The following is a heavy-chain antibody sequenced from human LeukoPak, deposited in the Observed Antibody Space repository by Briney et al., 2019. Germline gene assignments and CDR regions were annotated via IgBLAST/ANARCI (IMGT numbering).Heavy chain of an antibody. J-gene: IGHJ4*02. CDR1: GGSISSGGYS. CDR3: ARAVKDYYDSSGYSQTFDY. CDR2: IYHSGST. V-gene: IGHV4-30-2*01. D-gene: IGHD3-22*01. Sequence: PSQTLSLTCAVSGGSISSGGYSWSWIRQPPGKGLVWIGYIYHSGSTYYNPSLKSRVTISVDRSKNQFSLKLSSVTAADTAVYYCARAVKDYYDSSGYSQTFDYWGQGTLVTVSS.